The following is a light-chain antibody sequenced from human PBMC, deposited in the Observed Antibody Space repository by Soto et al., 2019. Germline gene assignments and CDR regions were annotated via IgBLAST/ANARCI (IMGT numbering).Light chain of an antibody. CDR3: QHYDNLPLT. Sequence: DLQMTQSPSSLSASVGDRVTITCQASRDITNYLNWYQQKSGEAPELLIYDASNVETGVPSRFSGTGSGTFFTFTISSLQPEDIATYYCQHYDNLPLTFGGGTKVEIK. CDR1: RDITNY. CDR2: DAS. J-gene: IGKJ4*01. V-gene: IGKV1-33*01.